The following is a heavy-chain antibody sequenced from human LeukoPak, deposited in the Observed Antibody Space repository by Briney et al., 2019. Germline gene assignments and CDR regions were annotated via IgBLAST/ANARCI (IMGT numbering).Heavy chain of an antibody. Sequence: GASVKVSCKASGYTFTSYGISWVRQAPGQGLEWMGWISAYNGNTNYAQKLQGRVTMTTDTSTSTAYMELRSLRSDDTAVYYCARGSYYDILKFGSRGAFDIWGQGTMVTVSS. CDR1: GYTFTSYG. J-gene: IGHJ3*02. D-gene: IGHD3-9*01. CDR3: ARGSYYDILKFGSRGAFDI. V-gene: IGHV1-18*01. CDR2: ISAYNGNT.